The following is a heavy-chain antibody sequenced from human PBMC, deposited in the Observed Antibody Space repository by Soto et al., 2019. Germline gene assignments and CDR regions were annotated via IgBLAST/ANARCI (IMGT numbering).Heavy chain of an antibody. CDR1: GGTFSSYA. CDR2: IIPIFGTA. CDR3: ARVPLLEPPYYYYYGMDV. Sequence: QVQLVQSGAEVKKPGSSVKVSCKASGGTFSSYAISWVRQAPGQGLEWMGGIIPIFGTANYAHKFQGRVTITADESTSTAYMELSSLRSEDTAVYYCARVPLLEPPYYYYYGMDVWGQGTTVTVSS. J-gene: IGHJ6*02. V-gene: IGHV1-69*01. D-gene: IGHD2-21*02.